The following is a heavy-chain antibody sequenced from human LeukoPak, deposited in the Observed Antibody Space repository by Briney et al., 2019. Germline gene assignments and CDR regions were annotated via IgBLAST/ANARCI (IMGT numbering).Heavy chain of an antibody. J-gene: IGHJ3*02. CDR2: IYHSGST. V-gene: IGHV4-34*09. CDR3: ARDLIWPSWGAFDI. Sequence: PSETLSLTCAVYGGSFSGYYWSWIRQSPGKGLEYIGYIYHSGSTYYNPSLKSRLTISLDTSKNQFSLKLSSVTAADTAMYYCARDLIWPSWGAFDIWGQGTVVTVSS. CDR1: GGSFSGYY. D-gene: IGHD3-16*01.